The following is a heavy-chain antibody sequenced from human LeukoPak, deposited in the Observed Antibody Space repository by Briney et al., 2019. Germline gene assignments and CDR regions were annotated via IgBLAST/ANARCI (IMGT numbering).Heavy chain of an antibody. CDR1: GGSISNYY. J-gene: IGHJ5*02. CDR2: IYYTGST. CDR3: ARGPGPHAS. V-gene: IGHV4-59*01. Sequence: SETLSLTCTVSGGSISNYYWSWIRQPPGKRLEWFGYIYYTGSTNYNPSLKSRVTISVDTSKNRFSLKLTSVTAADPAVYSCARGPGPHASWGQGTLVTVSS.